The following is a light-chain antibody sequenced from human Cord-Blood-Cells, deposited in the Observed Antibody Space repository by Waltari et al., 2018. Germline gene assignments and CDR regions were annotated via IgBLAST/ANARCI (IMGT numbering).Light chain of an antibody. CDR3: VQPHSYPLP. V-gene: IGKV1-17*01. CDR2: AAS. CDR1: QGIRSD. Sequence: DIQMTQSQSSLSPALGDSVTITCRASQGIRSDLGWYQQKPGKAAKRLINAASSLQSGVPSRFRGSGSGTEFTLPISSRQTEEFASYCCVQPHSYPLPCGGGTKVEIK. J-gene: IGKJ4*01.